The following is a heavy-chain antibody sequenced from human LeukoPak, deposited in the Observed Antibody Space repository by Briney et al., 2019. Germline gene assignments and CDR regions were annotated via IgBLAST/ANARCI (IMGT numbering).Heavy chain of an antibody. CDR2: ISSSGSTI. CDR3: ARDTRGGFWSGCSTYYYYYGMDV. V-gene: IGHV3-11*01. CDR1: GFTFSDYY. Sequence: GGSLRLSCAASGFTFSDYYMSWIRQAPGKGLEWVSYISSSGSTIYYADSVKGRFTISRDNAKNSLYLQMNSLRAEDTAVYYCARDTRGGFWSGCSTYYYYYGMDVWGQGTTVTVSS. D-gene: IGHD3-3*01. J-gene: IGHJ6*02.